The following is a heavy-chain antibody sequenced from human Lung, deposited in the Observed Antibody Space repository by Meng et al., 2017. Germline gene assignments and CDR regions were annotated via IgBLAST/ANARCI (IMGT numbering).Heavy chain of an antibody. CDR1: GYIFTSYA. D-gene: IGHD3-10*01. Sequence: QVQLVQSGAAVKKPGASVKISCKASGYIFTSYAIHWVLQAPGQRLEWMGWINAGNGYTKYSQKFQGGVTITRDTSASTAYMELSNLTSEDTAVYYCARSPNYSGSGSYYKGWFDPWGQGTLVTVSS. J-gene: IGHJ5*02. CDR2: INAGNGYT. CDR3: ARSPNYSGSGSYYKGWFDP. V-gene: IGHV1-3*01.